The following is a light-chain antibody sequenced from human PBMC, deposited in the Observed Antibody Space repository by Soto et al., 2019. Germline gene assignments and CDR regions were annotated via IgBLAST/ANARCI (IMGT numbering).Light chain of an antibody. CDR3: CSYTRSYTWV. V-gene: IGLV2-14*01. J-gene: IGLJ3*02. Sequence: QSALTQPASVSGSPRQSITISCTGTSSDVGDGDFVSWYQQRPGNAPKLMIYKVSNRPSGVSNRFSGSKSGYTASLTISGLQAEDEADYYCCSYTRSYTWVFGGGTKLTVL. CDR2: KVS. CDR1: SSDVGDGDF.